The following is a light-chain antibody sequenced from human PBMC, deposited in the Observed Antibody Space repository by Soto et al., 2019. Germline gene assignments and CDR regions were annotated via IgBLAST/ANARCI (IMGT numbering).Light chain of an antibody. CDR3: QQYGSSHTWT. Sequence: EIVLTQSPATLSLSPGERATLSCRASQSVSSNLAWYQQKPGQAPRLLIYDTSTRATGIPARFSGSGSGTEFTLTISSLQSEDFAVYYCQQYGSSHTWTFGQGTKVDIK. J-gene: IGKJ1*01. V-gene: IGKV3-15*01. CDR1: QSVSSN. CDR2: DTS.